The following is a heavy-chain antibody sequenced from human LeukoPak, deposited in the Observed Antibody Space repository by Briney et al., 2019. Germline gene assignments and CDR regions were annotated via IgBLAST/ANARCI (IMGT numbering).Heavy chain of an antibody. Sequence: GGSLRLSCAASGFTFRSHWMHWVRQAPGKGLVWVSHISGDGSNTNYAGSVKGRFTISGDNAKNTLYLQMDSLSAEDTAVYYCARDRGSVIGRDAFDIWGQGTIVTVSS. CDR3: ARDRGSVIGRDAFDI. CDR2: ISGDGSNT. CDR1: GFTFRSHW. J-gene: IGHJ3*02. D-gene: IGHD2/OR15-2a*01. V-gene: IGHV3-74*01.